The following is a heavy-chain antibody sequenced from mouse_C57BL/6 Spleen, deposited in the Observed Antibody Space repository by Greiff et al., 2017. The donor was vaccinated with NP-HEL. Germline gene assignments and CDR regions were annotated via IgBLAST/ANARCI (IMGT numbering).Heavy chain of an antibody. CDR2: IDPEDGDT. CDR3: TLPYYSNPHYYARDY. J-gene: IGHJ4*01. D-gene: IGHD2-5*01. CDR1: GFNIKDYY. Sequence: EVQLQQSGAELVRPGASVKLSCTASGFNIKDYYMHWVKQRPEQGLEWIGRIDPEDGDTEYAPKFQGKATMTADTSSNTAYLQLSSLTSEDTAVYYCTLPYYSNPHYYARDYWGQGTSVTVSS. V-gene: IGHV14-1*01.